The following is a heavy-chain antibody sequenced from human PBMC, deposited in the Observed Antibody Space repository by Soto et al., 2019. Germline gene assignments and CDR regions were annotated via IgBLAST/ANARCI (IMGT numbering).Heavy chain of an antibody. J-gene: IGHJ5*02. CDR2: INHSGST. V-gene: IGHV4-34*01. Sequence: SETLSLTCAVYGGSFSGYYWSWIRQPPGKGLEWIGEINHSGSTNYNPSLKSRVTISVDTSKNRFSLKLSSVTAADTAVYYCARGSGTTFYWFDPWGQGTLVTVSS. CDR3: ARGSGTTFYWFDP. D-gene: IGHD1-1*01. CDR1: GGSFSGYY.